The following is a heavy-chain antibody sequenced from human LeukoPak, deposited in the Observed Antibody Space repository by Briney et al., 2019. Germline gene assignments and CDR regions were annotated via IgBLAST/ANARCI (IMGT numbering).Heavy chain of an antibody. CDR1: GLTFSGYG. V-gene: IGHV3-23*01. CDR2: ISPSGGTT. D-gene: IGHD3-22*01. Sequence: GGSLRLSCAVSGLTFSGYGMGWVRQAPGKGLEWVSSISPSGGTTYYADSMKGRFTISRDNSKNTLYLQMSSLRAEDTAIYFCANGYYYDSTDYWGQGTRVTVSS. J-gene: IGHJ4*02. CDR3: ANGYYYDSTDY.